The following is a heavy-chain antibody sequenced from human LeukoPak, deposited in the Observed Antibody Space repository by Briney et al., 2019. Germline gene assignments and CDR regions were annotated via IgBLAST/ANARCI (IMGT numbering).Heavy chain of an antibody. CDR1: GFTFSSYA. D-gene: IGHD3-16*01. Sequence: PGGSLRLSCAASGFTFSSYAMSWVRQAPGKGLEWVSNISGRGGSGGSTYYADSVKGRFTISRDNSKNTLFLQMSSLRAEDTAVYYCAKAGELGVGRLYFDYWGQGTLVTVSS. CDR3: AKAGELGVGRLYFDY. CDR2: ISGRGGSGGST. J-gene: IGHJ4*02. V-gene: IGHV3-23*01.